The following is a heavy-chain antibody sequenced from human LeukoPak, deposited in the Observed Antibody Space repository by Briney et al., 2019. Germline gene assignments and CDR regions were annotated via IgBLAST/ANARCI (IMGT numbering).Heavy chain of an antibody. J-gene: IGHJ4*02. CDR1: GFTVSSNY. CDR3: AKVPSTVPSGY. Sequence: GGSLRLSCVASGFTVSSNYMSWVRQAPGKGLEWVSVIYSGGTTYYADSVKGRFTISRDNSKNTLYLQMNSLRAEDTAVYYCAKVPSTVPSGYWGQGTLVTVSS. D-gene: IGHD4-17*01. CDR2: IYSGGTT. V-gene: IGHV3-53*01.